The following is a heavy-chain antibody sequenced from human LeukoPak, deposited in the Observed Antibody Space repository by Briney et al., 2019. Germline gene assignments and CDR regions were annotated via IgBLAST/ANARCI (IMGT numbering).Heavy chain of an antibody. CDR1: GFTFSSHS. CDR3: ARAQTLFWEFDGFDI. J-gene: IGHJ3*02. CDR2: MTVTNKI. Sequence: GGSLRLSCAASGFTFSSHSINWVRQAPGKGLEWIATMTVTNKIYYADSVKGRFTISRDNAGNSVYLQMNSLRDEDTAVYSCARAQTLFWEFDGFDIWGRGTKVTVSS. V-gene: IGHV3-69-1*01. D-gene: IGHD3-3*01.